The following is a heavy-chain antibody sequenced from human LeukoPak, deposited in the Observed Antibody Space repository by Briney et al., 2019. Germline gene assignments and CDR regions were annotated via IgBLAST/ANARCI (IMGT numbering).Heavy chain of an antibody. CDR3: AKDWVFRYGSGSGANWFDP. J-gene: IGHJ5*02. Sequence: GGSLRLSCAASEFTFSNYGMSWVRQAPGKGLEWVSSISGSGGSTYYADSVKGRFTISRDNSKNTLYLQLNSLRTEDTAVYYCAKDWVFRYGSGSGANWFDPWGQGTLVTVSS. D-gene: IGHD3-10*01. CDR1: EFTFSNYG. V-gene: IGHV3-23*01. CDR2: ISGSGGST.